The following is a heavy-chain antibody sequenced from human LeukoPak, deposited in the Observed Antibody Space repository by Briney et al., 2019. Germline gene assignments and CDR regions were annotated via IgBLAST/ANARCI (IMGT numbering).Heavy chain of an antibody. CDR1: GFSFNTYS. D-gene: IGHD6-6*01. CDR3: ANSYSSSSAFYFDY. Sequence: GVSLRLSCAASGFSFNTYSMNWVRQTPGKGLEWVSSISDSGSNTYYADSVTGRFTISRDNSKNTVYLQLNSLRAEDTAIYYCANSYSSSSAFYFDYWGQGTLVTVSS. V-gene: IGHV3-23*01. J-gene: IGHJ4*02. CDR2: ISDSGSNT.